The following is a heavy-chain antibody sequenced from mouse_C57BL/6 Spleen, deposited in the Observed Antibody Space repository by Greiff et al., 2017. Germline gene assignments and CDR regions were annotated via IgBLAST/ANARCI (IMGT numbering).Heavy chain of an antibody. D-gene: IGHD2-3*01. CDR2: IYPGSGNT. Sequence: QVQLQQSGAELVRPGASVKLSCKASGYTFTDYFINWVKQRPGQGLEWIARIYPGSGNTYYNEKFKGKATLTAEKSSSTAYMQLSSLTSEDSAVYCGARDDGSFDYWGQGTTLTVSS. CDR1: GYTFTDYF. J-gene: IGHJ2*01. CDR3: ARDDGSFDY. V-gene: IGHV1-76*01.